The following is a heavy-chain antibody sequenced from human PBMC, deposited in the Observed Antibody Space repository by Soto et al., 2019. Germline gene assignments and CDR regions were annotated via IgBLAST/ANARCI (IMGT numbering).Heavy chain of an antibody. CDR1: GFTFSSYS. J-gene: IGHJ5*02. CDR2: ISSSSSTI. Sequence: EVQLVESGGGLVQPGGSLRLSCAASGFTFSSYSMNWVRQAPGKGLEWVSYISSSSSTIYYADSVKGRFTISRDNAKNSLYLQMNSLRAEDTAVYYCARDSLLWFGELPRGPNWCDPWGQGTLVTVSS. D-gene: IGHD3-10*01. V-gene: IGHV3-48*01. CDR3: ARDSLLWFGELPRGPNWCDP.